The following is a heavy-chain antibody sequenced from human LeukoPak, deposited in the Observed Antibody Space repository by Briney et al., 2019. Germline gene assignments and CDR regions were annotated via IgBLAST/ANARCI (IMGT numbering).Heavy chain of an antibody. CDR1: GYTFTSYY. Sequence: GASVKVSCKASGYTFTSYYMHWVRQAPGQGLEWMGIINPSGGSTSYAQKFQGRVTMTRDTSTSTVYMELSSLRSEDTAVYYCARLLPQSLWSGYTLRHYYGMDVWGQGATVTVSS. CDR3: ARLLPQSLWSGYTLRHYYGMDV. D-gene: IGHD3-3*01. V-gene: IGHV1-46*01. J-gene: IGHJ6*02. CDR2: INPSGGST.